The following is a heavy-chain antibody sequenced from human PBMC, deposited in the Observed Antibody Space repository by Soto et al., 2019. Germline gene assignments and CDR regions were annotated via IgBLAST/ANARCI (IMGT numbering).Heavy chain of an antibody. CDR2: INAGNGNT. CDR1: GYTFTSYA. Sequence: ASVKVSCKASGYTFTSYAMHWVRQAPGQRLEWMGWINAGNGNTKYSQKFQGRVTITRDTSARTAYMELSSLRSEDTAVYYCARDRYYYDSSGYYPPFDYWGQGTLVTVSS. CDR3: ARDRYYYDSSGYYPPFDY. V-gene: IGHV1-3*01. D-gene: IGHD3-22*01. J-gene: IGHJ4*02.